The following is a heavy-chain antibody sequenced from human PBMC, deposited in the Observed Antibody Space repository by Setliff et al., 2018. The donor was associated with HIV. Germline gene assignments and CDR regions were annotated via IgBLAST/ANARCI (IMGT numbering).Heavy chain of an antibody. CDR1: GGPITTSTYY. J-gene: IGHJ4*02. CDR3: ARSQPDTIFGVVVFDS. D-gene: IGHD3-3*01. Sequence: PSETLSLTCTVSGGPITTSTYYWGWIRQPPGKGLEYIGNIYQSGTTYYNSSLSSRVTMSLDTSKNQLSLKLTSMTAADTAVYYCARSQPDTIFGVVVFDSWGQGTLVTVSS. V-gene: IGHV4-39*01. CDR2: IYQSGTT.